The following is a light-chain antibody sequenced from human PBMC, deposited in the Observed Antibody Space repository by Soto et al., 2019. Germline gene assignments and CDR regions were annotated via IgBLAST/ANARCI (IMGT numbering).Light chain of an antibody. CDR2: EVS. CDR1: SSDIGNYNY. V-gene: IGLV2-14*01. CDR3: SSYTSSSTLYV. Sequence: QSALTQPASVSGSPGQSITISCTGTSSDIGNYNYVSWYQHHPGKAPKLMIYEVSNRPSGVSNRFSGSKSGNTASLTISGLQAEDEADYYCSSYTSSSTLYVFGTGTKLTVL. J-gene: IGLJ1*01.